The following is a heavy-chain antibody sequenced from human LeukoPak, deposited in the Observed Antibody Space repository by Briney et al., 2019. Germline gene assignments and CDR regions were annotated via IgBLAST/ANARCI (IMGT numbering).Heavy chain of an antibody. J-gene: IGHJ4*02. V-gene: IGHV1-69*05. CDR1: GGTFSSYA. Sequence: ASLKVSCKASGGTFSSYAISWVRQAPGQGLEWMGGIIPIFGTANYAQKFQGRVTITTDESTSTAYMELSSLRSEDTAVYYCARVGPDGSTGYWGQGTLVTVSS. CDR3: ARVGPDGSTGY. D-gene: IGHD1-26*01. CDR2: IIPIFGTA.